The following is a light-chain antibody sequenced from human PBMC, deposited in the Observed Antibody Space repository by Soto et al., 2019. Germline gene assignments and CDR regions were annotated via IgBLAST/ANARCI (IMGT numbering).Light chain of an antibody. CDR1: SSDVGGYNF. Sequence: SVLTQPASVSGSPGQSITISCTGTSSDVGGYNFVSWYQHHPGNAPKLMIFDVSNRPSGVSNRFSGSKSGNTASLTISRLQPEDEADYYCSSYTTSNTRQIVFGTGTKVTVL. CDR3: SSYTTSNTRQIV. CDR2: DVS. J-gene: IGLJ1*01. V-gene: IGLV2-14*03.